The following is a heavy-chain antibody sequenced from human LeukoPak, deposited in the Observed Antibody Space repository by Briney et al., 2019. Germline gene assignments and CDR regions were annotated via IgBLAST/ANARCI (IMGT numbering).Heavy chain of an antibody. D-gene: IGHD2-15*01. CDR1: GFTFSSYS. CDR2: ISSSSSYI. Sequence: GGSLRLSCAAPGFTFSSYSMNWVRQAPGKGLEWVSSISSSSSYIYYADSVKGRFTISRDNAKNSLHLQMNSLRAEDTAVYYCARDSRGGFVYWGQGTLVTVSS. J-gene: IGHJ4*02. V-gene: IGHV3-21*01. CDR3: ARDSRGGFVY.